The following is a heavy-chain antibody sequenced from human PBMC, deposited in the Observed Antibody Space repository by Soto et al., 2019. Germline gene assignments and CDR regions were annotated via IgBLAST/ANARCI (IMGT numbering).Heavy chain of an antibody. J-gene: IGHJ4*02. CDR2: IYPGDSDT. D-gene: IGHD3-9*01. V-gene: IGHV5-51*01. Sequence: GESLKISCKGSGYSFTSYWIGWVRQMPGKGLEWMGIIYPGDSDTRYSPSFQGQVTISADKSISTAYLQWSSLKASDTAMYYCARWGSELRYFDWLFFDYWGQGTLVTVSS. CDR1: GYSFTSYW. CDR3: ARWGSELRYFDWLFFDY.